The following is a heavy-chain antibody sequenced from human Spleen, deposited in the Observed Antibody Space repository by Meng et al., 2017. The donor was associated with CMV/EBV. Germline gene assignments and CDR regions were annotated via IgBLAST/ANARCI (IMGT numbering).Heavy chain of an antibody. CDR1: GGSFSGYY. CDR2: IIHSGGT. D-gene: IGHD3-3*01. V-gene: IGHV4-34*12. J-gene: IGHJ4*02. Sequence: SETLSLTCAVFGGSFSGYYWSWIRQPPGKGLEWIGEIIHSGGTHYDPSLKGRVTISVDTSRNQFSLHLSSVTAADTAVYYCARTPITIFGVVTKGIDSWGQGKLVTVSS. CDR3: ARTPITIFGVVTKGIDS.